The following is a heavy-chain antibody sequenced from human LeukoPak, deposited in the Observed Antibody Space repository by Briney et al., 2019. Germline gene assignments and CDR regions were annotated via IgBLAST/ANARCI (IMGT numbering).Heavy chain of an antibody. Sequence: GGSLRLSCAASGFTFSDYSMNWVRQDTGKGLEGVSYISSIGATIYYADSVKGRFTISRDNAKNSLFLQMNSLRSEDTAVYYCARDTYNSGSGSYYKDYWGQGTLVTVSS. D-gene: IGHD3-10*01. J-gene: IGHJ4*02. CDR1: GFTFSDYS. CDR2: ISSIGATI. V-gene: IGHV3-48*01. CDR3: ARDTYNSGSGSYYKDY.